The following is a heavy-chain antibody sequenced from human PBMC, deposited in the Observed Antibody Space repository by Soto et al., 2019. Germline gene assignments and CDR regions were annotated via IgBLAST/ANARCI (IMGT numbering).Heavy chain of an antibody. Sequence: QVQLVESGGGVVQPGRSLRLSCAASGFTFSSYVMHWVRQAPGKGLEWVAVISYDGSNKYYADSVKGRFTISRDNSKNTLYLQMNSLRAEDTAVYYCARHSVGGLLLYYFNYGGQGTLVTVSS. J-gene: IGHJ4*02. CDR2: ISYDGSNK. CDR3: ARHSVGGLLLYYFNY. CDR1: GFTFSSYV. V-gene: IGHV3-30-3*01. D-gene: IGHD1-26*01.